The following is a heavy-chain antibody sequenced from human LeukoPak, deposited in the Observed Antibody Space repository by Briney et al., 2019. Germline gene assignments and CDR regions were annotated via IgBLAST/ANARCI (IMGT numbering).Heavy chain of an antibody. V-gene: IGHV1-69*05. J-gene: IGHJ3*02. D-gene: IGHD1-26*01. CDR3: ARSLVGVHPDGAFDI. Sequence: GASVKVSCKASGGTFSSYAISWVRQAPGQGLEWMGGIIPIFGTANYAQKFQGRVTMTTDTSTSTAYMELRSLRSDDTAVYYCARSLVGVHPDGAFDIWGQGTMVTVSS. CDR1: GGTFSSYA. CDR2: IIPIFGTA.